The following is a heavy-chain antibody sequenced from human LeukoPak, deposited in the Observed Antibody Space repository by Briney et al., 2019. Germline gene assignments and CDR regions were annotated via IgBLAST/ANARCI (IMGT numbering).Heavy chain of an antibody. D-gene: IGHD5-24*01. CDR2: IYPGDSDT. Sequence: GESLKISCKGSGYSFTSYWIGWVRQMPGKGLEWMGIIYPGDSDTRYSPSFQGQVTISADKSISTAYLQWSSLKASDTAIYYCARHQEEEMSTIIYYFDYWGQGTLVTVSS. CDR1: GYSFTSYW. J-gene: IGHJ4*02. CDR3: ARHQEEEMSTIIYYFDY. V-gene: IGHV5-51*01.